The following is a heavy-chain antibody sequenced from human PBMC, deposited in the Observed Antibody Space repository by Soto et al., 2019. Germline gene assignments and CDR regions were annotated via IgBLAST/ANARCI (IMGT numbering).Heavy chain of an antibody. V-gene: IGHV2-5*01. D-gene: IGHD6-19*01. CDR3: AHRPALGSGWYFDY. Sequence: SGPTLVNPTQTLTLTCTFSGFSLSTSGVGVGWIRQPPGKALEWLALIYWNDDKRYSPSLKSRLTITKDTSKNQVVLTMTNMEPVDTATYYCAHRPALGSGWYFDYWGQGTLVTVSS. CDR1: GFSLSTSGVG. J-gene: IGHJ4*02. CDR2: IYWNDDK.